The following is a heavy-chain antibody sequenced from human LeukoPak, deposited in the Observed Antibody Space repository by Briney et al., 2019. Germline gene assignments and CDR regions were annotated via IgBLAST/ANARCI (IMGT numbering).Heavy chain of an antibody. J-gene: IGHJ4*02. CDR1: GFTFSSYA. V-gene: IGHV3-15*01. D-gene: IGHD3-22*01. CDR2: IKSKTDGGTT. CDR3: SYYYDSSGYSFDY. Sequence: GGSLRLSCAASGFTFSSYATHWVRQAPGKGLEWVGRIKSKTDGGTTDYAAPVKGRFTISRDDSKNTLYLQMNSLKTEDTAVYYCSYYYDSSGYSFDYWGQGTLVTVSS.